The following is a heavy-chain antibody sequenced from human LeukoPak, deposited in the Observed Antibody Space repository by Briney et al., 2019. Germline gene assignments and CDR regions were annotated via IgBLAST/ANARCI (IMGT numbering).Heavy chain of an antibody. CDR3: ASSYYYDSSGYYSGTDY. CDR2: ISYDGSNK. D-gene: IGHD3-22*01. V-gene: IGHV3-30-3*01. CDR1: GFTFSSYG. Sequence: GRSLRLSCAASGFTFSSYGMHWVRQAPGKGLEWVAVISYDGSNKYYADSVKGRFTISRDNSKNTLYLQMNSLRAEDTAVYYCASSYYYDSSGYYSGTDYWGQGTLVTVSS. J-gene: IGHJ4*02.